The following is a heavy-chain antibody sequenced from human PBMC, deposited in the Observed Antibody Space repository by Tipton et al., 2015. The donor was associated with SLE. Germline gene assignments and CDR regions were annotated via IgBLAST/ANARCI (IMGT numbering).Heavy chain of an antibody. D-gene: IGHD4-17*01. J-gene: IGHJ4*02. V-gene: IGHV3-33*08. Sequence: SLRLSCAASGFTFSSYGMHWVRQAPGKGLEWVAVIWYDGSNKYYADSVKGRFTISRDNSKNTLYLQMNSLRAEDTALYYCARADDFGDRYYFDYWGQGTLVTVSS. CDR1: GFTFSSYG. CDR2: IWYDGSNK. CDR3: ARADDFGDRYYFDY.